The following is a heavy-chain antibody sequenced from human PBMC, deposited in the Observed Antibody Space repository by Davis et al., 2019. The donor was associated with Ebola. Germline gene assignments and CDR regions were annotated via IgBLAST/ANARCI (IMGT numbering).Heavy chain of an antibody. D-gene: IGHD6-19*01. CDR2: INVGNGNT. CDR1: GYTFISYS. Sequence: ASVKVSCKTPGYTFISYSIHWVRQAPGQRLEWMGWINVGNGNTKYSQKFQGRVTITTDTSASTVYLDLTSLRSDDTAVFYCARASFGYNSGWYADYWGPGSLVTVSS. V-gene: IGHV1-3*01. J-gene: IGHJ4*02. CDR3: ARASFGYNSGWYADY.